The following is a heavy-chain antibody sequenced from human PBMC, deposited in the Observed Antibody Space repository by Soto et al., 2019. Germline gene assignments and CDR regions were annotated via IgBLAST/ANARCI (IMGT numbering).Heavy chain of an antibody. D-gene: IGHD2-21*02. CDR1: GGTFSSYA. V-gene: IGHV1-69*13. Sequence: ASVKVSCKASGGTFSSYAISWVRQAPGQGLEWMGGIIPIFGTANYAQKFQGRVTITADESTSTAYMELSSLRSEDTAVYYCATTDAQVTFYYYYGMDVWGQGTTVTVSS. CDR3: ATTDAQVTFYYYYGMDV. CDR2: IIPIFGTA. J-gene: IGHJ6*02.